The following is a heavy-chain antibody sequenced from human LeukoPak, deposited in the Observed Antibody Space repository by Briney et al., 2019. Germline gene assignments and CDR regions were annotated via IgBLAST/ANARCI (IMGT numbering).Heavy chain of an antibody. Sequence: ASVKVSCKASGYTFTGYYMHWVRQAPGQGLEWMGIINPSGGSTSYAQKFQGRVTMTRDMSTSTVYMELSSLRSEDTAVYYCARAGTAAGYYYYYYMDVWGKGTTVTVSS. J-gene: IGHJ6*03. CDR3: ARAGTAAGYYYYYYMDV. CDR1: GYTFTGYY. V-gene: IGHV1-46*01. D-gene: IGHD6-13*01. CDR2: INPSGGST.